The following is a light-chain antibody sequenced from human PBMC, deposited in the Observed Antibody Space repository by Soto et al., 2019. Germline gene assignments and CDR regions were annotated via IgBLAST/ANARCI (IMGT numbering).Light chain of an antibody. CDR2: QVT. Sequence: QSALTQSASVSGSPGQSITISCTGTDNDVGGYDFVSWYQQHPGRAPKLLIHQVTIRLSGISSRFSGSKSGNTASLTITGLQPEDEVMYFCCSHSTSIAWVFGGGTKLTVL. V-gene: IGLV2-14*01. CDR1: DNDVGGYDF. CDR3: CSHSTSIAWV. J-gene: IGLJ3*02.